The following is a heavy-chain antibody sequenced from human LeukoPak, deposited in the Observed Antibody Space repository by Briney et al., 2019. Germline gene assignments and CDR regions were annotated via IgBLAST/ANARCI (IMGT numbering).Heavy chain of an antibody. V-gene: IGHV4-59*08. Sequence: PSETLSLTCTVSGGSINTYYWSWIRQPPGKGLEWIGHISYSGTTNYNASLKSRVTISVDTSKNQFSLKLRSVTAADTAVYYCASLYSSALYSLVGWDQGTLVTVSS. CDR3: ASLYSSALYSLVG. CDR1: GGSINTYY. CDR2: ISYSGTT. J-gene: IGHJ4*02. D-gene: IGHD6-19*01.